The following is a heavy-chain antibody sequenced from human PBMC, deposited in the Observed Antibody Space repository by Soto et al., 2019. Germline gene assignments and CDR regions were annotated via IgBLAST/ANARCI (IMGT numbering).Heavy chain of an antibody. CDR2: FSLSGTT. CDR1: GASITGSSY. D-gene: IGHD2-8*02. CDR3: ARGMTPPGAPAWYYFDS. J-gene: IGHJ4*02. Sequence: PSETLSLTCTVSGASITGSSYWSWIRQPAGKGLEWIGRFSLSGTTNYNPSLRSRVTMSADVSKNQFSLRLTSVTAADTALYYCARGMTPPGAPAWYYFDSWGQGTRVTVS. V-gene: IGHV4-4*07.